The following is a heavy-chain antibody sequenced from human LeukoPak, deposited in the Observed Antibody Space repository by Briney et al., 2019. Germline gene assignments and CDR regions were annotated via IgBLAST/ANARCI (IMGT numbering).Heavy chain of an antibody. V-gene: IGHV1-18*01. D-gene: IGHD3-3*01. CDR2: ISAYNGNT. Sequence: ASVKVSCKASGYTFTSYGISWVRQAPGQGLEWMGWISAYNGNTNYAQKLQGRVTMTTDTSTSTAYMELRSLRSDDTAVYYCAGASRFLEWLPDAFDIWGQGTMVTVSS. CDR3: AGASRFLEWLPDAFDI. J-gene: IGHJ3*02. CDR1: GYTFTSYG.